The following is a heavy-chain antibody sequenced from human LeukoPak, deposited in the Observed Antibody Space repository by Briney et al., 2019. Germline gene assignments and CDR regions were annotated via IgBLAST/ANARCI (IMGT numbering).Heavy chain of an antibody. CDR3: ASEQSGNYYRPFDS. D-gene: IGHD1-26*01. CDR2: IYYSGST. V-gene: IGHV4-39*07. J-gene: IGHJ4*02. CDR1: GGSISSSSYY. Sequence: SETLSLTCTVSGGSISSSSYYWGWIRQPPGKGLEWIGSIYYSGSTYYNPSLKSRVTISVDTSKNQFSLKLSSVTAADTAVYYCASEQSGNYYRPFDSWGQGTLVTVSS.